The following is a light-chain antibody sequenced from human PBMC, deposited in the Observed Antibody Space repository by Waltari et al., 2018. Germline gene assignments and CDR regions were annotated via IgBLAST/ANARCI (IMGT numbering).Light chain of an antibody. CDR2: EVS. V-gene: IGLV2-23*02. CDR3: CSYGSSSSWV. Sequence: QSALTQPASVSGSPGQSITISCSGTSSDVGRYNLVSWYQHHPGKAPKLIIFEVSKRPSGVSNRFSVAKSGKPASMTVSGLQAEDEADYYCCSYGSSSSWVFGGGTKLTVL. J-gene: IGLJ3*02. CDR1: SSDVGRYNL.